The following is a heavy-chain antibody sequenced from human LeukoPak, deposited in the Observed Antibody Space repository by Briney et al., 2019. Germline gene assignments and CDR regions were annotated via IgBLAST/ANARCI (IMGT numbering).Heavy chain of an antibody. V-gene: IGHV1-8*01. CDR2: MNPNSGNT. J-gene: IGHJ4*02. Sequence: GASVKVSCKASGYTFTSYDINWVRQATGQGLEWMGWMNPNSGNTGYAQKFQGRVTMTRNTSISTAYMELSSLRSEDTAVYYCARGDPQGYYYDSSGPDYWGQGTLVTVSS. CDR3: ARGDPQGYYYDSSGPDY. CDR1: GYTFTSYD. D-gene: IGHD3-22*01.